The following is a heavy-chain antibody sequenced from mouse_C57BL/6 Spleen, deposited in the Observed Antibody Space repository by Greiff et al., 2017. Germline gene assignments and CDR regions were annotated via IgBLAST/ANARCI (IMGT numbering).Heavy chain of an antibody. CDR1: GYTFTSYW. Sequence: QVQLQQPGAELVRPGSSVKLSCKASGYTFTSYWMHWVKQRPIQGLEWIGNIDPSDSETHYNQKFKDKATLTVDKSSSTAYMQLSSLTSEDSAVYYCARDYYGSRDYFDYWGQGTTLTVSS. CDR3: ARDYYGSRDYFDY. CDR2: IDPSDSET. D-gene: IGHD1-1*01. V-gene: IGHV1-52*01. J-gene: IGHJ2*01.